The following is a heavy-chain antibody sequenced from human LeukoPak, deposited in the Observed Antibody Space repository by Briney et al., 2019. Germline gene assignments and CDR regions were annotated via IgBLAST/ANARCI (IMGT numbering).Heavy chain of an antibody. J-gene: IGHJ4*02. CDR3: TRLGGYYYYYFDY. CDR1: GFTFGDYA. D-gene: IGHD3-22*01. V-gene: IGHV3-49*04. Sequence: PGGSLRLSCTASGFTFGDYAMSWVRQAPGKGLEWVGFIRSKAYGGTTEYAASVKGRFTISRDDSKSIAYLQMNSLKTEDTAVYYCTRLGGYYYYYFDYWGQGTLATVSS. CDR2: IRSKAYGGTT.